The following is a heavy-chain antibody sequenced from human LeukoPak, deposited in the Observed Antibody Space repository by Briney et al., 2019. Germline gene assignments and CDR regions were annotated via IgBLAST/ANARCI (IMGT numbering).Heavy chain of an antibody. J-gene: IGHJ5*02. D-gene: IGHD1-26*01. CDR3: ARRSGSYSWFDP. V-gene: IGHV4-39*01. Sequence: SETLSLTCTVSGGSISSSSYYWGWIRQPPGKGLEWIGSIYYSGSTYYNPSLKTRVTISVDTSKNQFSLKLSSVTAADTAVYYCARRSGSYSWFDPCGQGTLVTVSS. CDR1: GGSISSSSYY. CDR2: IYYSGST.